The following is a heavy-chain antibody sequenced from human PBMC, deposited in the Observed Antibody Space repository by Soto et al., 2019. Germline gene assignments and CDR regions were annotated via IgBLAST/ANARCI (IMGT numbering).Heavy chain of an antibody. CDR1: GGSISSSKW. V-gene: IGHV4-4*02. D-gene: IGHD6-19*01. CDR3: ARVRMAGTAFDY. Sequence: QVQLQESGPGLVKPSGTLSLTCAVSGGSISSSKWWSWVREPPGKGLEWIGEIYHSGSTNYNPSLKNRATITVDKSKNQFSLKLSSVPAADTAVYYGARVRMAGTAFDYWGQGTLVTVSS. J-gene: IGHJ4*02. CDR2: IYHSGST.